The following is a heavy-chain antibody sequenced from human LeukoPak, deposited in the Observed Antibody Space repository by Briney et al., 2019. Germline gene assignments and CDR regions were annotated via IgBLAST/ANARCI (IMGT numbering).Heavy chain of an antibody. D-gene: IGHD3-3*01. CDR1: GFTFSDYY. V-gene: IGHV3-53*01. CDR3: ARATRSYDFWSGYYFDY. CDR2: IYSGGST. J-gene: IGHJ4*02. Sequence: GGSLRLSCAASGFTFSDYYMTWIRQAPGKGLEWVSVIYSGGSTYYADSVKGRFTISRDNSKNTLYLQMNSLRAEDTAVYYCARATRSYDFWSGYYFDYWGQGTLVTVSS.